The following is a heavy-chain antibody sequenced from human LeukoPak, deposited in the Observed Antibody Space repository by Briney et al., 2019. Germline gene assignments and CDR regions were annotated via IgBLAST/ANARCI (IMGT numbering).Heavy chain of an antibody. CDR3: AELGITMIGGV. J-gene: IGHJ6*04. D-gene: IGHD3-10*02. Sequence: PGGSLRLSCAASGFTFSSYEMNWARQAPGKGLEWVSYISSSGSTIYYADSVKGRFTISRDNAKNSLYLQMNSLRAEDTAVYYCAELGITMIGGVWGKRTTVTISS. CDR2: ISSSGSTI. CDR1: GFTFSSYE. V-gene: IGHV3-48*03.